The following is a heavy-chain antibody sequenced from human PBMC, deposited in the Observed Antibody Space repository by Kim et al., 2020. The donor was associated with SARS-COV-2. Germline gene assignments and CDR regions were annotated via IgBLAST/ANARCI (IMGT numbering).Heavy chain of an antibody. Sequence: GGSLRLSCAASGFTFSSYSMNWVRQAPGKGLEWVSSISSSSSYIYYADSVKGRFTISRDNAKNSLYLQMNSLRAEDTAVYYCARVSSIAARYYYGMDVWGQGTTVTVSS. V-gene: IGHV3-21*01. CDR2: ISSSSSYI. CDR1: GFTFSSYS. CDR3: ARVSSIAARYYYGMDV. J-gene: IGHJ6*02. D-gene: IGHD6-6*01.